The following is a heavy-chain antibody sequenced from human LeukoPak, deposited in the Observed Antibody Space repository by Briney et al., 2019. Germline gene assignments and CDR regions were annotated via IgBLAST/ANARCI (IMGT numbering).Heavy chain of an antibody. CDR2: ASNEGKTYTT. V-gene: IGHV3-72*01. D-gene: IGHD3-3*01. CDR3: ARVKRFSNWFDP. CDR1: GFTLSDYY. Sequence: PGGSLRLSCAASGFTLSDYYMDWVRQAPGKGLEWVGRASNEGKTYTTQYAASVKGRFTISRDVSKNSMYLQMNSLKTEDTAVYYCARVKRFSNWFDPWGQGTLVTVSS. J-gene: IGHJ5*02.